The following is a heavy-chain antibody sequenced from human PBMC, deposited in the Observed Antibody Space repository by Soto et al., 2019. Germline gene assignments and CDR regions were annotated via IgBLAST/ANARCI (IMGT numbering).Heavy chain of an antibody. J-gene: IGHJ6*02. CDR2: IYYSGST. D-gene: IGHD3-3*01. CDR1: GGSISSYY. CDR3: ATQYRYDLWSGYRGMEV. Sequence: SETLSLTCTVSGGSISSYYWSWIRQPPRKGLEWIGYIYYSGSTNYNPSLKSRVTISVDTSKNRFSLKLSSVTAADTAVYYCATQYRYDLWSGYRGMEVGGQGTRVTVSS. V-gene: IGHV4-59*01.